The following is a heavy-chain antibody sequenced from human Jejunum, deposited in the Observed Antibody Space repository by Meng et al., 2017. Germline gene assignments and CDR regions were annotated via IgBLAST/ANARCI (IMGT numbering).Heavy chain of an antibody. CDR3: AREWSGSFRHFDY. CDR2: IHHSGST. V-gene: IGHV4-4*02. CDR1: VGSIGSMDG. Sequence: KCSVTVGSTGQVAVGSIGSMDGWSWVRRPPEKWLEWIGEIHHSGSTNYNTSLKSRVTISVDKSKNQFSLKLSSVTAADTAVYYCAREWSGSFRHFDYWGQGTLVTVSS. J-gene: IGHJ4*02. D-gene: IGHD3-16*02.